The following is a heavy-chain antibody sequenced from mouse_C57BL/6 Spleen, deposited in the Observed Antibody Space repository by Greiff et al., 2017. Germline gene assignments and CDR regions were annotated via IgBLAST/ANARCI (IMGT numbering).Heavy chain of an antibody. V-gene: IGHV1-64*01. Sequence: QVQLQQPGAVLVKPGASVKLSCKASGYTFTSSWMHWVKQRPGQGLEWIGMILPTSDSTNYNEEFKSKATLTVDKSYSTAYMQLSSLTSEDSAVYYCARDYYGSSYVHYWGQGTTLTVSS. D-gene: IGHD1-1*01. J-gene: IGHJ2*01. CDR1: GYTFTSSW. CDR2: ILPTSDST. CDR3: ARDYYGSSYVHY.